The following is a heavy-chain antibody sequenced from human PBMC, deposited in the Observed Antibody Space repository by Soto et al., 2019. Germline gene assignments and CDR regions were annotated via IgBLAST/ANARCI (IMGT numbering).Heavy chain of an antibody. CDR3: ARLGDNNYQYKYNWFDP. CDR2: IYPGDSHT. D-gene: IGHD4-4*01. J-gene: IGHJ5*02. V-gene: IGHV5-51*01. Sequence: VESLKICCTGAGDNFTTYWISCFRQMPGKVLEWMGIIYPGDSHTQYSPSFQGQVTISADKSISTAYLQWSSLKASDTAMYYCARLGDNNYQYKYNWFDPWGQGTLVTVSS. CDR1: GDNFTTYW.